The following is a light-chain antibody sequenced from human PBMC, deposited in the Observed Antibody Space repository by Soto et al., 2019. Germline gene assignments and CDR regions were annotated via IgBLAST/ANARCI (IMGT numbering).Light chain of an antibody. Sequence: QSVLTQPASVSGSPGQSIIISCTGTASDVGGYNFLSWYQQHPGKAPKLMIYNMSNRPSGVSSRFSGSKSGNTASLTISGLQAEDEADYYCSSYTDSGTVVFGGGTKLTVL. J-gene: IGLJ2*01. CDR3: SSYTDSGTVV. CDR2: NMS. CDR1: ASDVGGYNF. V-gene: IGLV2-14*03.